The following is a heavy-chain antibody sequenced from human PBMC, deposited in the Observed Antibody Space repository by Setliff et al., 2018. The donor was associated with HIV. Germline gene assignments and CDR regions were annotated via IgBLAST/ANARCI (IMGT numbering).Heavy chain of an antibody. CDR1: GFSIGNFYY. V-gene: IGHV4-38-2*02. J-gene: IGHJ4*02. D-gene: IGHD3-16*01. CDR3: ARQGRLGELSLAADY. Sequence: SETLSLTCNVSGFSIGNFYYWGWVRQPPGKGLEWVGSMYPNGRTYYNPSVKSRVTISVDTSKNQFSLTLNSVTAADTAVYYCARQGRLGELSLAADYWGQGTLVTVSS. CDR2: MYPNGRT.